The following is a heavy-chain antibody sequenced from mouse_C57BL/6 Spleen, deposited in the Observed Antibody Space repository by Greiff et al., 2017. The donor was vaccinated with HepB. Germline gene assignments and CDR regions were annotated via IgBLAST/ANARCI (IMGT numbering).Heavy chain of an antibody. Sequence: QVQLQHSGAELVRPGASVTLSCQASGYTFTDYEMHWVKPTPVHGLEWIGAIDPETGGTAYNQKCKGKAILTADKSSSTAYMELRSLTSEDSAVYYGTRRGYGSSYGGARDYWGQGTSVTVSS. V-gene: IGHV1-15*01. CDR1: GYTFTDYE. D-gene: IGHD1-1*01. CDR2: IDPETGGT. J-gene: IGHJ4*01. CDR3: TRRGYGSSYGGARDY.